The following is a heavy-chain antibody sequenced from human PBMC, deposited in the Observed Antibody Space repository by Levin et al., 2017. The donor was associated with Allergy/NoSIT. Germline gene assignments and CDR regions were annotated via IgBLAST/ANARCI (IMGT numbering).Heavy chain of an antibody. V-gene: IGHV3-11*05. CDR1: GFTFSDYY. J-gene: IGHJ5*02. Sequence: GGSLRLSCAASGFTFSDYYMSWIRQAPGKGLEWVSYISSSSSYTNYADSVKGRFTISRDNAKNSLYLQMNSLRAEDTAVYYCARVRGRIAAAGLHNNWFDPWGQGTLVTVSS. CDR3: ARVRGRIAAAGLHNNWFDP. CDR2: ISSSSSYT. D-gene: IGHD6-13*01.